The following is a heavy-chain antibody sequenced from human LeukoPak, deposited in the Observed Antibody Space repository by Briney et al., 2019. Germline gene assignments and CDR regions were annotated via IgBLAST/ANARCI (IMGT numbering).Heavy chain of an antibody. CDR1: GYSISSGYY. CDR2: IYHSGST. D-gene: IGHD5-18*01. CDR3: ARGRRYSYDQYYFDY. V-gene: IGHV4-38-2*01. Sequence: PSETLPLTCAVAGYSISSGYYWGWIRPPPGKGLEWSGSIYHSGSTYYNPSLKSRVTISVDMSKNQLSLKLSSVTAADTAVYYCARGRRYSYDQYYFDYWGQGTLVTVSS. J-gene: IGHJ4*02.